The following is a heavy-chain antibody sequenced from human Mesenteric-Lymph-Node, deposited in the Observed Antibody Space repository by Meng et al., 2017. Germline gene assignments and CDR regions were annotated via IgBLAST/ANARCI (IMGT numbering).Heavy chain of an antibody. V-gene: IGHV3-48*04. CDR1: GFTFSSYS. Sequence: LKISGAASGFTFSSYSMNWVRQAPGKGLEWVSYISSSGSTIYYADSVKGRFTISRDNAKNSLYLQMNSLRAEDTAVYYCARDLQYGPPFDLWGQGTMVTVSS. D-gene: IGHD2/OR15-2a*01. J-gene: IGHJ3*01. CDR3: ARDLQYGPPFDL. CDR2: ISSSGSTI.